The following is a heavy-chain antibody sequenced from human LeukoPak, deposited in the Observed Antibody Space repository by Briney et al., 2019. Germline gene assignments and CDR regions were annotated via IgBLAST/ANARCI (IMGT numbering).Heavy chain of an antibody. CDR3: ARGDGLDGHY. Sequence: PSETLSLTCTVSGGSISAYYWSWIRQPPGKGLEWIGYIYYSGTTNYNPSLKSRVTISVDTSHNQFSLKLSSVTAADTAVYYCARGDGLDGHYWGQGTLVTVSS. J-gene: IGHJ4*02. CDR2: IYYSGTT. D-gene: IGHD2-21*02. V-gene: IGHV4-59*01. CDR1: GGSISAYY.